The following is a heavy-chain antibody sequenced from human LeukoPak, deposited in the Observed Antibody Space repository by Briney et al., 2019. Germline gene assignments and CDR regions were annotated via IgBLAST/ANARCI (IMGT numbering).Heavy chain of an antibody. D-gene: IGHD3-10*01. CDR3: ARHPELYFFDY. Sequence: TSETLSLTCTVSGASISSYYWSWIRQPPGKGLEWIGYISYSGSTNYNPSLKSRVTISADTSKNQVSLTLSSVTAADTAVYYCARHPELYFFDYWGQGTLVTVSS. CDR1: GASISSYY. J-gene: IGHJ4*02. CDR2: ISYSGST. V-gene: IGHV4-59*08.